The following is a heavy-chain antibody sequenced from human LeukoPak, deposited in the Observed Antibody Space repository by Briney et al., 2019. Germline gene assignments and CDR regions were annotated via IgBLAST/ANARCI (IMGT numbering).Heavy chain of an antibody. CDR3: AKSALHCSGGSCSGY. J-gene: IGHJ4*02. D-gene: IGHD2-15*01. CDR2: ISGSDAGT. Sequence: GGSLRLSCAASGFTFNNYAMSWVRQAPGKGLEWVSAISGSDAGTYYADSVKGRFTISRDNSKNTLYLQMNSLRAEDAAVHYCAKSALHCSGGSCSGYWGQGTLVTVSS. CDR1: GFTFNNYA. V-gene: IGHV3-23*01.